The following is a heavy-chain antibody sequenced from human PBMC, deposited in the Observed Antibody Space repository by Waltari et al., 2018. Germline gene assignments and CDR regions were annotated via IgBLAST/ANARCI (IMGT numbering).Heavy chain of an antibody. D-gene: IGHD5-18*01. J-gene: IGHJ6*02. CDR3: ARWIQLWQNNYYRGVDV. Sequence: QVQLQESGPGLVKPSETLSLTCTVSGGSISSDYWIWLRQPPGKGLEWIGYLYYSGSTNYNPSLESRVTISVDTSKNHFSLSLRSVTPADTAMYYCARWIQLWQNNYYRGVDVWGQGTTVTVS. CDR1: GGSISSDY. CDR2: LYYSGST. V-gene: IGHV4-59*01.